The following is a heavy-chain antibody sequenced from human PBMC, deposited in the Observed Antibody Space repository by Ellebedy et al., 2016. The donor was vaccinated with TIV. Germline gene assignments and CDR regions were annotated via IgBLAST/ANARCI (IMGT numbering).Heavy chain of an antibody. CDR2: IYHSGST. CDR1: GGSISSSNW. Sequence: MPSETLSLTCAVSGGSISSSNWWSWVRQPPGKGLEWIGEIYHSGSTNYNPSLKSRVTISVDKSKNQFSLKLSSVTAADTAVYFCARVGGYYETNQYFDYWGQGALVTVSS. CDR3: ARVGGYYETNQYFDY. V-gene: IGHV4-4*02. J-gene: IGHJ4*02. D-gene: IGHD3-22*01.